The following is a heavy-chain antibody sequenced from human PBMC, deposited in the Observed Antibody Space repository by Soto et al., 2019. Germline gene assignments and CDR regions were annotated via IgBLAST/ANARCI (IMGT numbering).Heavy chain of an antibody. V-gene: IGHV3-74*01. CDR3: ARSGGDYNYYYDMDV. Sequence: HPGGSLRLSCAASGFTYNTYWMNWVRQVPGKGLMWVSRIYSDVSTARYADSVKGRFTISRDNAKNTVYLQMNSLRAEDTAVYYCARSGGDYNYYYDMDVWGQGTTVTVSS. CDR2: IYSDVSTA. D-gene: IGHD2-21*02. CDR1: GFTYNTYW. J-gene: IGHJ6*02.